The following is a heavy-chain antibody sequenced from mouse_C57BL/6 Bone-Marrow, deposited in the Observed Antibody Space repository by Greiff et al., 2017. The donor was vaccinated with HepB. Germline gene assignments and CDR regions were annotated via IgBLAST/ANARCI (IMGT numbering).Heavy chain of an antibody. CDR2: IYPGSGST. Sequence: VQLQQPGAELVKPGASVKMSCKASGYTFTSYWITWVKQRPGQGLEWIGDIYPGSGSTNYNEKFKGKATFTADTSSNTAYMQLSSLTTEDSAIYYCAGGQGITTVVDHHYWYFDVWGTVTTVTVSS. CDR3: AGGQGITTVVDHHYWYFDV. V-gene: IGHV1-55*01. J-gene: IGHJ1*03. CDR1: GYTFTSYW. D-gene: IGHD1-1*01.